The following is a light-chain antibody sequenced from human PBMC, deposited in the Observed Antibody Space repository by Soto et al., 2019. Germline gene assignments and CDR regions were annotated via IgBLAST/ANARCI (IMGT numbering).Light chain of an antibody. J-gene: IGKJ1*01. CDR1: QSISSW. CDR2: KAS. Sequence: DIQMTQSPSTLSASVGDRVTITCRASQSISSWLAWYQQKPGTAPKLLIYKASTLQSGVPSRFGGSGSGTEFTLTISSLQPEDSATYYCQQYRDNWTFGQGTKVEIK. V-gene: IGKV1-5*03. CDR3: QQYRDNWT.